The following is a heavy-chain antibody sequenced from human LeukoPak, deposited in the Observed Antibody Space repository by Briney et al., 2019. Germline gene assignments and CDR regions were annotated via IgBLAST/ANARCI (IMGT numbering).Heavy chain of an antibody. CDR2: IRYDGSDK. V-gene: IGHV3-30*02. CDR1: EFTFSRYG. CDR3: TKEAVGAGYVDV. Sequence: PGGSLRLSCVVSEFTFSRYGMHWVRQAPGKGLEWVTFIRYDGSDKYYADSVKGRFTISRDNSEHTVYLEMNSLRAEDTAVYYCTKEAVGAGYVDVWGKGTTVTISS. D-gene: IGHD1-26*01. J-gene: IGHJ6*03.